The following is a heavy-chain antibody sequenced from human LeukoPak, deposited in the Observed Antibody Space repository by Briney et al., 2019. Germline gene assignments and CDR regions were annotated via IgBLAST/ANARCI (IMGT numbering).Heavy chain of an antibody. Sequence: GGSLRLSCAASGFTFSDYYMSWIRQAPGKGLEWVPYISSSSSYTNYADSVKGRFTISRDNAKNSLYLQMNSLRAEDTAVYYCAREGNSYGYPYWGQGTLVTVSS. J-gene: IGHJ4*02. CDR1: GFTFSDYY. D-gene: IGHD5-18*01. CDR3: AREGNSYGYPY. CDR2: ISSSSSYT. V-gene: IGHV3-11*06.